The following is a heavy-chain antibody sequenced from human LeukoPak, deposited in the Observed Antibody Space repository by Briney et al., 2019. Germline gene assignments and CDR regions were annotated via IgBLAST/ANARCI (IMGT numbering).Heavy chain of an antibody. Sequence: GGSLRLSCAASGFTFSSYAMSWVRQAPGKGPEWVSAISGSGGSTYYADSVKGRFTISRDNSKNTLYLQMNSLRAEDTAVYYCAKYLAGSGLYYFDYWGQGTLVTVSS. V-gene: IGHV3-23*01. J-gene: IGHJ4*02. CDR3: AKYLAGSGLYYFDY. D-gene: IGHD3-10*01. CDR2: ISGSGGST. CDR1: GFTFSSYA.